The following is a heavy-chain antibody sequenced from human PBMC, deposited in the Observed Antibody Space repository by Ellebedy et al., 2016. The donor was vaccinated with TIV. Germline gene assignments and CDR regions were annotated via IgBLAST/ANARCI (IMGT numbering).Heavy chain of an antibody. Sequence: GESLKISXAASGFTFSSYSMNWVRQAPGKGLEWVSSISSSSSYIYYADSVKGRFTISRDNAKNSLYLQMNSLRAEDTAVYYCAKDHYSGSYYYMDVWGKGTTVTVSS. CDR1: GFTFSSYS. CDR3: AKDHYSGSYYYMDV. D-gene: IGHD1-26*01. CDR2: ISSSSSYI. V-gene: IGHV3-21*01. J-gene: IGHJ6*03.